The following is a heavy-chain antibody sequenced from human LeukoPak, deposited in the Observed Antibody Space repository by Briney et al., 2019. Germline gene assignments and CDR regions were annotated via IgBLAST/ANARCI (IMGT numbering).Heavy chain of an antibody. D-gene: IGHD2-2*01. CDR3: ARGRYCSSTSCHYFDY. CDR1: GFTFSSYW. V-gene: IGHV3-7*01. CDR2: IKQDGSEK. J-gene: IGHJ4*02. Sequence: GGSLRLSCAASGFTFSSYWMSWVRQAPGKGLEWVANIKQDGSEKYSKNSLYLQMNSLRAEDTAVYYCARGRYCSSTSCHYFDYWGQGTLVTVSS.